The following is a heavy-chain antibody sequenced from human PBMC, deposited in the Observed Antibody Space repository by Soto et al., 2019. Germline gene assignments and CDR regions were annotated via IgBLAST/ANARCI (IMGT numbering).Heavy chain of an antibody. Sequence: GASVKVSCKASGYTFTSYGISWVRQAPGQGLEWMGWISAYNGNTNYAQKFQGRVTMTTDTSTSTAYMELRSLRSDDTAVYYCAREIVVVVAATDGGQGMDVWGQGTTVTVSS. CDR3: AREIVVVVAATDGGQGMDV. V-gene: IGHV1-18*01. CDR1: GYTFTSYG. CDR2: ISAYNGNT. J-gene: IGHJ6*02. D-gene: IGHD2-15*01.